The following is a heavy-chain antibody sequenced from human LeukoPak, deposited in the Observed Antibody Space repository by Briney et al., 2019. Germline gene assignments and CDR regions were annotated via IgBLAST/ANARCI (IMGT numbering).Heavy chain of an antibody. CDR3: ATWAFYHSLDV. Sequence: GGSLRLSCEASGFTFDAYATHWARQAPGKGLEWVSLINKDGSATYHADSVKGRFTISRDNSKNSLYLQMNSLRSEDTALYYCATWAFYHSLDVWGQGTTVTVSS. V-gene: IGHV3-43*02. D-gene: IGHD1-26*01. J-gene: IGHJ6*02. CDR1: GFTFDAYA. CDR2: INKDGSAT.